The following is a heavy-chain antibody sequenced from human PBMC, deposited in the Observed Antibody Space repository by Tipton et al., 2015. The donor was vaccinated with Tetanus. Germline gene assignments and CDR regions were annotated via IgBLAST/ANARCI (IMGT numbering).Heavy chain of an antibody. Sequence: SLRLSCAASGFTLSTYWMSWVRQAPGQGLEWVANIKEDGNEQYYVDSVKGRLTISRDNAKNSLYLQMNSLRVEDTAVYYCASGSALDYWGQGSLVTVSS. CDR3: ASGSALDY. J-gene: IGHJ4*02. D-gene: IGHD6-25*01. CDR2: IKEDGNEQ. V-gene: IGHV3-7*01. CDR1: GFTLSTYW.